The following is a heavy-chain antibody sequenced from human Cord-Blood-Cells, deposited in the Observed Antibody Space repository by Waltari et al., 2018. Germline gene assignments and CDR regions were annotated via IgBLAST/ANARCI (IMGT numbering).Heavy chain of an antibody. J-gene: IGHJ3*02. V-gene: IGHV1-69*01. D-gene: IGHD2-21*02. CDR1: GGTFSSYA. CDR2: IIPILGTA. CDR3: ARDQYCGGDCYAFDI. Sequence: QVPLVQSGAEVKKPGSSVKVSCKASGGTFSSYAISWVRQAPGQGLEWRGGIIPILGTANYAQKFQGRVTITADESTSTAYMELSSLRSEDTAVYYCARDQYCGGDCYAFDIWGQGTMVTVSS.